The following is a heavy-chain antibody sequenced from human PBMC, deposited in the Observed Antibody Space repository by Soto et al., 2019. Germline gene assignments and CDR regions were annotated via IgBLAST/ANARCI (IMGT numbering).Heavy chain of an antibody. D-gene: IGHD2-2*01. Sequence: ESGGGVVQPGRSLRLSCVVSGFNFSHFGMHWVRQAPGKGLEWVAVIGYDGVKKNYGDSVKGRFTISRDNGKNTLYVQLDNLRPADTAVYYCAKGFTSPRRGLDYGMDVWGQGTTVTVSS. CDR3: AKGFTSPRRGLDYGMDV. CDR2: IGYDGVKK. J-gene: IGHJ6*02. CDR1: GFNFSHFG. V-gene: IGHV3-30*18.